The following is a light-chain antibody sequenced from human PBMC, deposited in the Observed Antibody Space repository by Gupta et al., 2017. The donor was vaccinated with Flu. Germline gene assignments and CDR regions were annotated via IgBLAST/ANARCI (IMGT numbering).Light chain of an antibody. CDR1: QDIGNH. J-gene: IGKJ4*01. CDR2: DAS. Sequence: DIQMTQSPASLSASVGDTVTITCQASQDIGNHLNWYQHKPGKAPKLLIYDASRWEKGVPSRFSGSGSGTEFTFTVSRRQPEDFANYCCQQGVNLPITFGRGTKFDNK. CDR3: QQGVNLPIT. V-gene: IGKV1-33*01.